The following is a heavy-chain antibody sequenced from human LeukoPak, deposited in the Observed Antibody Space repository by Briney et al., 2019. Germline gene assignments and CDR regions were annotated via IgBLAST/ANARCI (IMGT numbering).Heavy chain of an antibody. CDR1: GDSVTNSNYF. Sequence: SDTLSLTCTVSGDSVTNSNYFWSWIRQPAGKRLEWIGRRHTTGSTNYHPSLKTRITISEETSKNQFSLVMRSVTAADTAIYYCARVAVKSAAMMYWFDVWGQGILVTVSS. CDR2: RHTTGST. D-gene: IGHD2-2*01. CDR3: ARVAVKSAAMMYWFDV. J-gene: IGHJ5*02. V-gene: IGHV4-61*02.